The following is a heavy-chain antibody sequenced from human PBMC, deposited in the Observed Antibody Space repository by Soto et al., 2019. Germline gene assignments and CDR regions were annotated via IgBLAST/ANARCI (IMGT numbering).Heavy chain of an antibody. CDR3: ARDPSYYDSSGYSNFDY. CDR1: GYTFTSYG. V-gene: IGHV1-18*01. J-gene: IGHJ4*02. CDR2: ISAYNGNT. Sequence: ASVKVSCKASGYTFTSYGISWVRQAPGQGLEWMGWISAYNGNTNYAQKLQGRVTMTTDTSTSTAYMELRSLRSDDTAVYYCARDPSYYDSSGYSNFDYGGQGTLVTVSS. D-gene: IGHD3-22*01.